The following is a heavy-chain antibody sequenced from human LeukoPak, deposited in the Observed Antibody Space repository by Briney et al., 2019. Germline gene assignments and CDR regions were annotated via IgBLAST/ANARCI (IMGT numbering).Heavy chain of an antibody. CDR3: ARARRIAAAGKGDWFDP. D-gene: IGHD6-13*01. V-gene: IGHV3-7*03. CDR1: GFTFSSYS. J-gene: IGHJ5*02. Sequence: PGGSLRLSCAASGFTFSSYSMNWVRQAPGKGLEWVANIKQDGSEKYYVDSVKGRFTISRDNAKNSLYLQMNSLRAEDTAVYYCARARRIAAAGKGDWFDPWGQGTLVTVSS. CDR2: IKQDGSEK.